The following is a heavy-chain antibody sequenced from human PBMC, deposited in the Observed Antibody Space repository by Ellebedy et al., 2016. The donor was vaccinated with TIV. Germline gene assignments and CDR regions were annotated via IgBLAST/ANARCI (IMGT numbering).Heavy chain of an antibody. V-gene: IGHV3-53*01. D-gene: IGHD6-19*01. CDR1: GFIFSTYT. CDR2: IFNGDET. CDR3: ARASKWLVFDS. J-gene: IGHJ4*02. Sequence: GESLKISCAASGFIFSTYTMNWVRQAPGQGLEWVSVIFNGDETSYADSVKGRFTISRDNSKNVVYLQMNSLRAEDAAVYYCARASKWLVFDSWGQGTLVTVSS.